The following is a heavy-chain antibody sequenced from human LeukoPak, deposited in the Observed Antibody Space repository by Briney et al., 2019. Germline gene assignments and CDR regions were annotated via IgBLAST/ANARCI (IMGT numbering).Heavy chain of an antibody. CDR2: IIPIFGTV. D-gene: IGHD2-2*01. V-gene: IGHV1-69*05. J-gene: IGHJ5*02. CDR1: GGTFSSYA. Sequence: ASVKVSCKASGGTFSSYAISWVRQAPGQGLEWMGGIIPIFGTVNYAQKFQGRVTMTRNTSISTAYMELSSLRSEDTAVYYCARDCSSTSCINWFDPWGQGTLVTVSS. CDR3: ARDCSSTSCINWFDP.